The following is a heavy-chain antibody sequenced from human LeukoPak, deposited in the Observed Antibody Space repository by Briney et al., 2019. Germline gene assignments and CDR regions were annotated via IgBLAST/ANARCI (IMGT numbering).Heavy chain of an antibody. CDR1: GGSISSYY. CDR3: ARTDFWSGYYTL. Sequence: SETLSPTCTVSGGSISSYYWSWIRQPPGKGLEWIGYIYTSGSTNYNPSLKSRVTISVDTSKNQFSLKLSSVTAADTAVYYCARTDFWSGYYTLWGQGTLVTVSS. V-gene: IGHV4-4*09. CDR2: IYTSGST. J-gene: IGHJ4*02. D-gene: IGHD3-3*01.